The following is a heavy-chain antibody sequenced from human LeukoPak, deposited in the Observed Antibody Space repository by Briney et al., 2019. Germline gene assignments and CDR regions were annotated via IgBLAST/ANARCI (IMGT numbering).Heavy chain of an antibody. CDR3: ARDLYGSRDY. CDR1: GHSISSYY. J-gene: IGHJ4*02. V-gene: IGHV4-59*12. Sequence: SETLSLTCTVSGHSISSYYWSWIRQPPGKGLEWIGFIYYSGSTNYNPSLKSRVTMSVDTSKNQFSLKLSSVTAADTAVYYCARDLYGSRDYWGQGTLVTVSS. CDR2: IYYSGST. D-gene: IGHD3-10*01.